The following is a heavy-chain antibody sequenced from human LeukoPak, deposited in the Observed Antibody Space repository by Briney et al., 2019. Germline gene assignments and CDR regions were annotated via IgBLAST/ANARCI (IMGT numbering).Heavy chain of an antibody. CDR3: AKEGIWDYYGSGSFYAHYYYYMDV. CDR1: GFTFSSYA. Sequence: GRSLRLSCAASGFTFSSYAMTWVRQAPGKGLEWVSALSGSGGSTYYADSVKGRFTISRDNSKNTLYLQMNSLRAEDTAVYYCAKEGIWDYYGSGSFYAHYYYYMDVWGKGTTVTVSS. J-gene: IGHJ6*03. D-gene: IGHD3-10*01. CDR2: LSGSGGST. V-gene: IGHV3-23*01.